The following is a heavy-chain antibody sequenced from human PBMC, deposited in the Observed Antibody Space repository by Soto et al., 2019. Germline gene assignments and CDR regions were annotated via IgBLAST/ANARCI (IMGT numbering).Heavy chain of an antibody. V-gene: IGHV6-1*01. CDR3: AREGSCNWNDVAHCFYY. J-gene: IGHJ4*02. CDR1: GDSVSGNSAA. D-gene: IGHD1-1*01. CDR2: TYFRSKWNN. Sequence: SQTLSRTCAISGDSVSGNSAAWNWIRQSPSRGLEWLGRTYFRSKWNNDYAVFVKSRITINPDTSKNQFSLQLKSVTAEDTAVYFCAREGSCNWNDVAHCFYYWGQGTLVTVSS.